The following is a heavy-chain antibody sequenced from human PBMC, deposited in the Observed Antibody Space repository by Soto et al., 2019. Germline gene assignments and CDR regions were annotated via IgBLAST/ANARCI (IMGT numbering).Heavy chain of an antibody. V-gene: IGHV4-34*01. CDR1: GGSFSAYY. D-gene: IGHD3-22*01. CDR2: INHSGST. Sequence: QVQLQQWGAGLLKPSETLSLACAVYGGSFSAYYWSWIRQPPGKGLAWIGEINHSGSTNYNPSLKSRVTISVDTYKNQFSLKRNSVTAADTAVYYCASMYYYDSSGYPLDYWGLGTLVTVSS. J-gene: IGHJ4*02. CDR3: ASMYYYDSSGYPLDY.